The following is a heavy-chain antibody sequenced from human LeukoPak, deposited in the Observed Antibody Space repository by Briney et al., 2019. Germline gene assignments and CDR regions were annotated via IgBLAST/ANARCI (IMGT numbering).Heavy chain of an antibody. CDR2: LIGSGGST. CDR3: AKGGYQYYGSGSYTLDF. Sequence: GGSLRLSCADSGFTFSSYAMSCVRQAPGKGLGWDSALIGSGGSTYYADCVKDRFTISIDKSKNTLYLKVNRVRDEDTAVYFCAKGGYQYYGSGSYTLDFWGQGTQVTVSS. D-gene: IGHD3-10*01. CDR1: GFTFSSYA. V-gene: IGHV3-23*01. J-gene: IGHJ4*02.